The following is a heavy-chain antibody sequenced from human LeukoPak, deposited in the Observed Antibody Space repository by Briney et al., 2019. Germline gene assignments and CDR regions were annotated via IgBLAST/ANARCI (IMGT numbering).Heavy chain of an antibody. CDR2: ISGSGGST. CDR3: ARGGGGYCTNGVCTYYFDY. D-gene: IGHD2-8*01. J-gene: IGHJ4*02. CDR1: GFTFGSYA. Sequence: GGSLRLSCVGSGFTFGSYAMTWVRQAPGKGLEWVAVISGSGGSTYYAGSVQGRFTISRDNFKNTVYLQMNSLRAEDTAVYYCARGGGGYCTNGVCTYYFDYWGQGTLVTVSS. V-gene: IGHV3-23*01.